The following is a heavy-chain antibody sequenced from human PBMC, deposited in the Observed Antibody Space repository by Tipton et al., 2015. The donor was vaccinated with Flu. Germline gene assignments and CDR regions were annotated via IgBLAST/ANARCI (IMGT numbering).Heavy chain of an antibody. D-gene: IGHD2-15*01. CDR2: IYTSGST. CDR3: ARVSGYCSGGSCYGRGENWFDP. CDR1: GGSISSYY. V-gene: IGHV4-4*07. Sequence: TLSLTCTVSGGSISSYYWSWIRQPAGKGLEWIGRIYTSGSTNYNPSLKSRVTMSVDTSKNQFSLKLSSVTAADTAVYYCARVSGYCSGGSCYGRGENWFDPWGQGTLVTVSS. J-gene: IGHJ5*02.